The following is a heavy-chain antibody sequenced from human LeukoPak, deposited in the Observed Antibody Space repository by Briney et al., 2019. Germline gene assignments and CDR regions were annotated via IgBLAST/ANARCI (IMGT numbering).Heavy chain of an antibody. CDR1: VGTFSSYA. CDR2: IIPIFGTA. J-gene: IGHJ4*02. Sequence: SVKVSCKASVGTFSSYAISWVRQAPGQGLEWMGGIIPIFGTANYAQKFQGRVTITADESTSTAYMELSSLRSEDTAVYYCAREAYYDSSGYYYDYWGQGTLVTVSS. CDR3: AREAYYDSSGYYYDY. V-gene: IGHV1-69*01. D-gene: IGHD3-22*01.